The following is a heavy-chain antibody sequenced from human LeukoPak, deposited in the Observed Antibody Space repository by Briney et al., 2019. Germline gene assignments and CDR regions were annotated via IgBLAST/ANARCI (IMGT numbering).Heavy chain of an antibody. CDR1: GYTFTSYG. Sequence: VASVKVSCKASGYTFTSYGISWVRQAPGQGLEWMGWISAYNGNTNYAQKLQGRVTMTTDTSTSTAYMELRSLRSADTAVYYCARDFSDLVVQGGGYYYYYYMDVWGKGTTVTVSS. V-gene: IGHV1-18*01. CDR3: ARDFSDLVVQGGGYYYYYYMDV. J-gene: IGHJ6*03. D-gene: IGHD3-10*01. CDR2: ISAYNGNT.